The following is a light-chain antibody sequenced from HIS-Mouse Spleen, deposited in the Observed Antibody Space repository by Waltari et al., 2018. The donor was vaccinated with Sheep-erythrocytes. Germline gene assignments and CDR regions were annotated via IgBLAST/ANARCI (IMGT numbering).Light chain of an antibody. V-gene: IGKV3D-20*02. J-gene: IGKJ1*01. Sequence: EIVLTQSPGTLSLSPGERATLSCRASQSVSSSYLAWYQQKPGQAPRLLIYGASSRATCIPDRFSGSGSGTDFTLTISRLEPEDFAVYYCQQRSNWPQPWTFGQGTKVEIK. CDR2: GAS. CDR3: QQRSNWPQPWT. CDR1: QSVSSSY.